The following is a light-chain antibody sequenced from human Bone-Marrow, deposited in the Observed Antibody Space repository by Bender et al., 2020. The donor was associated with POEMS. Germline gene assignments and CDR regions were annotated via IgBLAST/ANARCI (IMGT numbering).Light chain of an antibody. CDR3: QTWDGTNVV. CDR2: RDN. V-gene: IGLV3-1*01. J-gene: IGLJ2*01. CDR1: NLGDKY. Sequence: SSELTQPPSVSVSPGQTANIMCSGDNLGDKYACWYQQKPGQSLVLVMSRDNKRPSGIPERFSGSNSGNTATLTISGTQAMDEADYYCQTWDGTNVVFGGGTKLTVL.